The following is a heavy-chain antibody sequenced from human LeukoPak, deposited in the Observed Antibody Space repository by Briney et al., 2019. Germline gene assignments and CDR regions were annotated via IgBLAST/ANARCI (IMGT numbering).Heavy chain of an antibody. D-gene: IGHD6-13*01. J-gene: IGHJ4*02. CDR2: INPNSGGT. CDR1: GYTFTGYY. V-gene: IGHV1-2*02. CDR3: ARAGGTIAAAGTFKGVPSYYFDY. Sequence: GASVKVSCKASGYTFTGYYMHWVRQAPGQGLEWMGWINPNSGGTNYAQKFQSRVTMTRDTSISTAYMELSRLRSDDTAVYYCARAGGTIAAAGTFKGVPSYYFDYWGQGTLVTVSP.